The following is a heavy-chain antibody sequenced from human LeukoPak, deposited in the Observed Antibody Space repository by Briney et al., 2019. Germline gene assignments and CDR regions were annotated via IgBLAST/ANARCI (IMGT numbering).Heavy chain of an antibody. CDR2: IYYSGST. CDR1: GGSISSYY. D-gene: IGHD6-13*01. J-gene: IGHJ5*02. Sequence: SETLSLTCTVSGGSISSYYWSWIRQPPGKGLEWIGYIYYSGSTNYNPSLKSRVTISVDTSKNQFSLKLSSVTAANTAVYYCARSIAAAGAYNWFDPWGQGTLVTVSS. V-gene: IGHV4-59*08. CDR3: ARSIAAAGAYNWFDP.